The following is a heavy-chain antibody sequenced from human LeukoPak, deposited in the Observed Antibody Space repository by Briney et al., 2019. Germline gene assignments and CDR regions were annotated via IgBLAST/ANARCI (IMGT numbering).Heavy chain of an antibody. V-gene: IGHV3-30*03. CDR3: ARFGRIAAAGFDY. Sequence: GGSLRLSCAASGFTFSSYGMHWVRQAPGKGLEWVAVISYDGSNKYYADSVKGRFTISRDNAKNSLYLQMNSLRAEDTAVYYCARFGRIAAAGFDYWGQGTLVTVSS. CDR1: GFTFSSYG. CDR2: ISYDGSNK. D-gene: IGHD6-13*01. J-gene: IGHJ4*02.